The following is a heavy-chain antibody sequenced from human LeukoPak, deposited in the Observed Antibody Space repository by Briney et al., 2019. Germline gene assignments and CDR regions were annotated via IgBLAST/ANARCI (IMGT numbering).Heavy chain of an antibody. Sequence: PGGSLRLSCAASGFTFSSYSMNWVRQAPGKGLEWVSYISSTSDTIYYTDSVKGRFTISRDDAKESLYLQMHSLRAEDTAVYYCARSWSGQTPFDYWGQGTLVTVSS. CDR3: ARSWSGQTPFDY. J-gene: IGHJ4*02. CDR1: GFTFSSYS. V-gene: IGHV3-48*01. CDR2: ISSTSDTI. D-gene: IGHD3-3*01.